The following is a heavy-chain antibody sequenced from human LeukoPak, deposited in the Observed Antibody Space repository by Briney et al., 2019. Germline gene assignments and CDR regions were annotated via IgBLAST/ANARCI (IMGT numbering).Heavy chain of an antibody. V-gene: IGHV4-4*02. Sequence: PSETLSLTCAVSGGSISSSNWWSWVRQPPGKGLEWIGEIYHSGSTNYNPSLKSRVTMSVDKSKNQFSLKLSSVTAADTAVYYCARNARWGVQPLGAFDIWGQGTMVTVSS. D-gene: IGHD1-26*01. CDR2: IYHSGST. J-gene: IGHJ3*02. CDR3: ARNARWGVQPLGAFDI. CDR1: GGSISSSNW.